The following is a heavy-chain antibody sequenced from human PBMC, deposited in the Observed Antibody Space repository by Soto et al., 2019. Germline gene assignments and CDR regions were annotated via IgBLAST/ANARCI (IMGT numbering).Heavy chain of an antibody. Sequence: GGSLRLSCAASGFTFSSYGMHWVRQAPGKGLEWVAVIRYDGSNKYYADSVKGRFTISRDNSKNTLYLQMNSLRAEDTAVYYCARDKNGRRPYYYGMDVWGQGTTVTVSS. CDR1: GFTFSSYG. J-gene: IGHJ6*02. D-gene: IGHD1-1*01. CDR2: IRYDGSNK. CDR3: ARDKNGRRPYYYGMDV. V-gene: IGHV3-33*01.